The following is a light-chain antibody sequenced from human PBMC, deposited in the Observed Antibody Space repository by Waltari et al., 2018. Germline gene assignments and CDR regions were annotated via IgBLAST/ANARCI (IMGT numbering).Light chain of an antibody. J-gene: IGKJ2*01. V-gene: IGKV2-30*02. CDR3: MRGTHWPPTYT. Sequence: DVVMTQSPLSLAVTLGQPASISCRSSQSLVHSDGNTFLNWYQQRPGQSPRRLIYKISSRDSGVPDRLSGSGSGTDFTLKISRVEAEDVGIYYCMRGTHWPPTYTFGQGTKLEIK. CDR1: QSLVHSDGNTF. CDR2: KIS.